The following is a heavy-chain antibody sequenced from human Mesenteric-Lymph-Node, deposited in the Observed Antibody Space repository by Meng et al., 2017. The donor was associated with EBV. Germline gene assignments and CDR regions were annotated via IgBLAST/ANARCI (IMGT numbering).Heavy chain of an antibody. Sequence: LQLQGSGRGLVKPSEPLFFPCTVSGGSISSSSTYYWGWIRQPPGKGLEWIGSIYYSGSTAYNPSLKSRVTMSVDTSKRQFSLKLSSVTAADTAVYFCARTHYYDSSGYPSPPDYWGQGTLVTVSS. J-gene: IGHJ4*02. CDR1: GGSISSSSTYY. D-gene: IGHD3-22*01. CDR2: IYYSGST. CDR3: ARTHYYDSSGYPSPPDY. V-gene: IGHV4-39*01.